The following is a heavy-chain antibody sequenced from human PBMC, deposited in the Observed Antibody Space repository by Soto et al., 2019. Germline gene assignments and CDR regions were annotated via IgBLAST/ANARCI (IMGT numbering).Heavy chain of an antibody. V-gene: IGHV1-18*01. Sequence: QVHLVQSGAEVKKPGASVKVSCKGSGYGFTTYGITWVRQAPGQGLEWMAWISAHNGTTKYAQKLQGRVTVTRDTSTSTAYMELRSLGSDDTAVYYCARGRYGDYWGQGALVTVSS. CDR2: ISAHNGTT. CDR3: ARGRYGDY. D-gene: IGHD1-1*01. CDR1: GYGFTTYG. J-gene: IGHJ4*02.